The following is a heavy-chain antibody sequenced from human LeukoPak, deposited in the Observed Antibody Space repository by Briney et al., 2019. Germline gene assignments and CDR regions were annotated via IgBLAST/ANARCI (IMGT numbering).Heavy chain of an antibody. D-gene: IGHD6-6*01. CDR2: IKQDGGEK. J-gene: IGHJ5*02. CDR3: ARDQGQLVEH. CDR1: GFSFSTYW. Sequence: GGSLRLSCVASGFSFSTYWMSWVRQAPGKGLEWVANIKQDGGEKYYVDSVKGRFTISRDNAKNSVYLQMNRLRVEDTAVYYCARDQGQLVEHWGQGTLVTVSS. V-gene: IGHV3-7*01.